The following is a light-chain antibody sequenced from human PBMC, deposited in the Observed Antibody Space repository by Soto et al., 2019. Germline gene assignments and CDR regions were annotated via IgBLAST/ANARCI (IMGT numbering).Light chain of an antibody. Sequence: EIVLTQSPDTLSLSPGERATLSCRASQSVSSYLAWYQQKPGQAPRLLIYDAFNRATGIPARFSGSGSGTEFTLTISSLQSEDFAVYYCQQYNMWPHTFGQGTKVDIK. CDR2: DAF. J-gene: IGKJ2*01. CDR3: QQYNMWPHT. CDR1: QSVSSY. V-gene: IGKV3D-15*01.